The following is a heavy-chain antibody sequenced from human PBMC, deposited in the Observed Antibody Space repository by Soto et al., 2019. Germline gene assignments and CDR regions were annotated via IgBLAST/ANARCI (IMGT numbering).Heavy chain of an antibody. CDR1: GFSLTTSGVA. D-gene: IGHD2-21*02. CDR3: AHRPTSTDDFYFDY. J-gene: IGHJ4*02. CDR2: FYWNDDK. V-gene: IGHV2-5*01. Sequence: QITLTESGPTLVTPTQTLTLTCSFSGFSLTTSGVAVGWFRQPPGKAPEWLALFYWNDDKRYSPSLRSRLTVTGDSSKNQVVLTVANVDPVDSGTYYCAHRPTSTDDFYFDYWGQGTLVTVSS.